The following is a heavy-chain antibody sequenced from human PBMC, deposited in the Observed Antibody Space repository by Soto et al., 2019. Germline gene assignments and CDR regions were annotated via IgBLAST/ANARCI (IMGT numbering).Heavy chain of an antibody. CDR3: ARDRGYDGYFDY. CDR1: GFTFRNYG. Sequence: GGSLRLSCAASGFTFRNYGMHWVRQAPGKGLEWVAVIWSDGSNKNYADSVKGRFIISRDNSKDTLYLQMDSLRADDTAVYYCARDRGYDGYFDYWGQGTLVTVSS. D-gene: IGHD5-12*01. J-gene: IGHJ4*02. V-gene: IGHV3-33*01. CDR2: IWSDGSNK.